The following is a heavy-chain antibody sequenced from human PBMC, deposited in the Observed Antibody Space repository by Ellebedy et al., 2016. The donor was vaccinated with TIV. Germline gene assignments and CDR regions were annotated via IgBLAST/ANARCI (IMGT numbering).Heavy chain of an antibody. D-gene: IGHD3-3*02. CDR3: ARFSRGAPFVDYLYYMDV. CDR1: GFTFSNYG. Sequence: PGGSLRLSCAASGFTFSNYGMTWVRQVPGKGLEWVSDISGSGDTTYYADSVKGRFTFSRDNSKNTVYLQMNSLRPEDTAVYYCARFSRGAPFVDYLYYMDVWGKGTTVTVSS. CDR2: ISGSGDTT. V-gene: IGHV3-23*01. J-gene: IGHJ6*03.